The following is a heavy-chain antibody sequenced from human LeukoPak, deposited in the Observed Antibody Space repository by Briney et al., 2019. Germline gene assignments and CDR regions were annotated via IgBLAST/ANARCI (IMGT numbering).Heavy chain of an antibody. CDR3: ARRNYDSSGYYPGY. J-gene: IGHJ4*02. D-gene: IGHD3-22*01. CDR2: ISAYNGNT. CDR1: GYTFTSYG. Sequence: GASVKVSCKASGYTFTSYGISWVRRAPGQGLEWMGWISAYNGNTNYAQKVQGRVTMTTDTSTSTAYMELRSLRSDDTAVYYCARRNYDSSGYYPGYWGQGTLVTVSS. V-gene: IGHV1-18*01.